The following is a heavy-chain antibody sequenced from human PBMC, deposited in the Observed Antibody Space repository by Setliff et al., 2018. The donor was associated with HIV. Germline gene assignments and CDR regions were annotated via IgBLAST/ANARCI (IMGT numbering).Heavy chain of an antibody. D-gene: IGHD2-21*01. Sequence: PGGSLRLSCAASGFTVSTNYMTWVRQAPGGGLEWVSLIYSNGDTYYADSVKGRFIIYRDNSKNTLYLQMYGLRVEDTAMYYCTKGVKWLDPWGQGTPVTVSS. J-gene: IGHJ5*02. CDR3: TKGVKWLDP. CDR1: GFTVSTNY. V-gene: IGHV3-53*01. CDR2: IYSNGDT.